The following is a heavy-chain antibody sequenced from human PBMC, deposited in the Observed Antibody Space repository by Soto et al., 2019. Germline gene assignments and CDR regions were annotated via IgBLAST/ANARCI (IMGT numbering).Heavy chain of an antibody. CDR2: ITSNAART. CDR1: GFTFSSYA. Sequence: PGGSLRLSCEVSGFTFSSYAMSWVRQAPGQGLEWVSAITSNAARTFYADSAKGRFTISRDNSKNTLYLQMNSLRAEDTAVYYCAKDPPTSGYFYFDYWGQGTLVTVSS. CDR3: AKDPPTSGYFYFDY. J-gene: IGHJ4*02. D-gene: IGHD3-22*01. V-gene: IGHV3-23*01.